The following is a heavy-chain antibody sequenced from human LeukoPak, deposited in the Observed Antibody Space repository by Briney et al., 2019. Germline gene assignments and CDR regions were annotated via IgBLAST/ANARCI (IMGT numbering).Heavy chain of an antibody. CDR1: GYTFTGYY. J-gene: IGHJ4*02. Sequence: ASVKVSCKASGYTFTGYYMHWVRQAPGQGLEWMGWINPNSGGTNYAQKFQGRVTMTRDTSISTTYMELSRLRSDDTGVYYCARDSLGILDFDYWGQGTLVTVSS. CDR3: ARDSLGILDFDY. V-gene: IGHV1-2*02. D-gene: IGHD3-16*01. CDR2: INPNSGGT.